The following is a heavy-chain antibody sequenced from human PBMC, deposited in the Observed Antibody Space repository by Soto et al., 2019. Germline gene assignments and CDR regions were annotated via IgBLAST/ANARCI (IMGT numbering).Heavy chain of an antibody. V-gene: IGHV3-30*18. CDR2: ISYDGSNK. Sequence: QVQLVESGGGVVQPGRSLRLSCAASGFTFSSYGMHWVRQAPGKGLEWVAVISYDGSNKYYADSVKGRFTISRDNSKNTLYLQMNSLRAEDTAVYYCAKAGGGYSYGYDWFDPWGQGTLVTVSS. D-gene: IGHD5-18*01. CDR3: AKAGGGYSYGYDWFDP. J-gene: IGHJ5*02. CDR1: GFTFSSYG.